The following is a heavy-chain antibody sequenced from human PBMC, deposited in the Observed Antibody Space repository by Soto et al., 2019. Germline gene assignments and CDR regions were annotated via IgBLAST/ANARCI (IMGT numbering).Heavy chain of an antibody. Sequence: QVQVVQSGAEVKEPGSSVKVSCKASGDIFTSYAINWVRQAPGQGLVWMGGIKPAIGSANYAPTFQGRLTITADDLTATAYMDLTSLTSEDTAVYYCARGLLVGHETADYWGQGTLVTVSS. J-gene: IGHJ4*02. CDR1: GDIFTSYA. V-gene: IGHV1-69*01. CDR3: ARGLLVGHETADY. D-gene: IGHD1-26*01. CDR2: IKPAIGSA.